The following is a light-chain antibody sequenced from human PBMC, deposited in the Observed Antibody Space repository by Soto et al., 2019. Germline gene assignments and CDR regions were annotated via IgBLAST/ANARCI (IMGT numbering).Light chain of an antibody. CDR1: SSDVGGYNY. CDR2: EVS. Sequence: QSALTQSASVSGSPGQSITISCTGTSSDVGGYNYVSWYQPHPGKAPQLMIYEVSNRPSGVSNRFSGSKSGNTASLTISGLQAEDEADYYCSSYTSSSTRVFGGGTKVPVL. V-gene: IGLV2-14*01. J-gene: IGLJ3*02. CDR3: SSYTSSSTRV.